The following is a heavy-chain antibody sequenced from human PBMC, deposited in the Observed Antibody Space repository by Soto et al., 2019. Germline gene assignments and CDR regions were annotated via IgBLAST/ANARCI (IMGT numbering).Heavy chain of an antibody. V-gene: IGHV3-23*01. J-gene: IGHJ4*02. CDR2: LSGSGGTT. CDR3: AKQRAGYGSGSETFYFDF. Sequence: GSLLLAGSTSGFTFSTYAMNWVRQAPGKGLEWVSALSGSGGTTYYADSVRGRFTISRDNSKNTLFLQMSSLRAEDTALYYCAKQRAGYGSGSETFYFDFWGQGTLVTVYS. CDR1: GFTFSTYA. D-gene: IGHD3-10*01.